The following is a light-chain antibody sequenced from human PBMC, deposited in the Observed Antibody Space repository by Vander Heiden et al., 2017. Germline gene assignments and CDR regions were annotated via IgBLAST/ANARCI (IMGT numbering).Light chain of an antibody. J-gene: IGKJ1*01. CDR2: AAS. Sequence: DIQMTQSPSSLSASVGDRVTITCRASQSISSYLNWYQQKPGKAPKLLIYAASSLQSGVPSRFSRSGSGTDFTLTISRLQPEDFATYYCQQRDSTPWTFGQGTKVEIK. CDR3: QQRDSTPWT. V-gene: IGKV1-39*01. CDR1: QSISSY.